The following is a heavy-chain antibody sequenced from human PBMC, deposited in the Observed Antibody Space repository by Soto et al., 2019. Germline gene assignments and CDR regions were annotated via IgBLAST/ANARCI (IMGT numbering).Heavy chain of an antibody. J-gene: IGHJ6*02. CDR2: IYYSGST. Sequence: PSETLSLTCTVSGGSISSGGYYWSWIRQHPGKGLEWIGYIYYSGSTYYNPSLKSRVTISVDTSKNQFSLKLSSVTAADTAVYYCAGLLLWFWEPGYYYYGMDVWGQGPTVTVSS. D-gene: IGHD3-10*01. V-gene: IGHV4-31*03. CDR3: AGLLLWFWEPGYYYYGMDV. CDR1: GGSISSGGYY.